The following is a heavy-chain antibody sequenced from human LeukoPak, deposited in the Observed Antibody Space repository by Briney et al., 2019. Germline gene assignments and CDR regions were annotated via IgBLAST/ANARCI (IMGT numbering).Heavy chain of an antibody. J-gene: IGHJ6*02. Sequence: SETPSLTCAVYGGSFSGYYWSWIRQPPGKGLEWIGEINHSGSTNYNPSLKSRVTISVDTSKNQFSLRLSSVTAADTAVYYCAREVVVVPAAMLDGYYYGMDVWGQGTTVTVSS. D-gene: IGHD2-2*01. V-gene: IGHV4-34*01. CDR2: INHSGST. CDR1: GGSFSGYY. CDR3: AREVVVVPAAMLDGYYYGMDV.